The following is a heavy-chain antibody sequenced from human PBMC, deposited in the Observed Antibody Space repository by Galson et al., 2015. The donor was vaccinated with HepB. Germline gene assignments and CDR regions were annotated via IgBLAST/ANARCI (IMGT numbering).Heavy chain of an antibody. CDR1: GFIFSDFG. V-gene: IGHV3-33*08. CDR2: IWYDGSRK. J-gene: IGHJ1*01. D-gene: IGHD2-21*01. Sequence: SLRLSCAVSGFIFSDFGMHWVRQAPGKGLEWLAVIWYDGSRKYYSDSVKGRFTISRDNSQNSLYLQMNSLRDEDTAVYYCARDVGVDQQFCQHWGQGTLVTVSS. CDR3: ARDVGVDQQFCQH.